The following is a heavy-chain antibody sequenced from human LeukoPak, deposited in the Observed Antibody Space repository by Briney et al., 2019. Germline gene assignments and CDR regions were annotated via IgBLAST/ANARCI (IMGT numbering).Heavy chain of an antibody. V-gene: IGHV4-34*01. J-gene: IGHJ4*02. D-gene: IGHD5/OR15-5a*01. Sequence: SETLSLTCAVYGGSFSDYYWSWIRQPPGKGLEWIGEVNHSGSTKYNPSLKSRVTISVEASKNQFSLKLISVTAADTAVYYCVSNRPTLRVNDYWGQGALVTVSS. CDR3: VSNRPTLRVNDY. CDR2: VNHSGST. CDR1: GGSFSDYY.